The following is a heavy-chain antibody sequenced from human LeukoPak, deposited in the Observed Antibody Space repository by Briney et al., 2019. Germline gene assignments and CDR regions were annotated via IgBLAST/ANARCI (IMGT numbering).Heavy chain of an antibody. CDR1: GFTFSSFA. CDR3: TKDPNGDYVGAFDP. J-gene: IGHJ5*02. V-gene: IGHV3-23*01. CDR2: ITGTHYTT. Sequence: GGSLRLSCAASGFTFSSFAMSWVRQAPGKGLEWVSSITGTHYTTYNPASVKGRFTISRDNSKNTLYLQMNSLRADDTAVYYCTKDPNGDYVGAFDPWGQGTLVTVSS. D-gene: IGHD4-17*01.